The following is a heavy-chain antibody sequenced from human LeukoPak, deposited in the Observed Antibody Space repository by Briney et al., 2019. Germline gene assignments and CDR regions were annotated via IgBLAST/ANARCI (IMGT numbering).Heavy chain of an antibody. Sequence: PSETLSLTCTVSGGSISSYYWSWLRQPAGEGLGWIGRIYTSGSTNYNPSLKSRVTMSADTSKNQCSLKLSSVTAADTAVYYCGRDQGIAAAGPVNWFDPWGQGTLVTVSS. CDR2: IYTSGST. D-gene: IGHD6-13*01. CDR1: GGSISSYY. CDR3: GRDQGIAAAGPVNWFDP. J-gene: IGHJ5*02. V-gene: IGHV4-4*07.